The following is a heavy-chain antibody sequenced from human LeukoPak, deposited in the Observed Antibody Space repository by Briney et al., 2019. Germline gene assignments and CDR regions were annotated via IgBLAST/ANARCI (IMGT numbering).Heavy chain of an antibody. CDR2: INHSGST. CDR3: ASQRSGWYRGAFDY. Sequence: SETLSLTCAVYGGSFSGYYWSWIRQPPGKGLEWIGEINHSGSTNYNPSLKSRVTISVDTSKNQFSLKLSSVTAADTAVYYCASQRSGWYRGAFDYWGQGTLVTVPS. V-gene: IGHV4-34*01. D-gene: IGHD6-19*01. J-gene: IGHJ4*02. CDR1: GGSFSGYY.